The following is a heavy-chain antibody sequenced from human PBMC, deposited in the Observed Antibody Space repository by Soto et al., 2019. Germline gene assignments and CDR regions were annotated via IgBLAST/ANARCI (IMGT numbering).Heavy chain of an antibody. CDR2: IYYSGST. CDR3: ARVLDTRGGFDY. Sequence: SETLSLTCTVSGGSISSGDYYWSWIRQPPGKGLEWIGYIYYSGSTYYNPSLKSRVTISVDTSKNQFSLKLSSVTVANTAVYYCARVLDTRGGFDYWGQGTLVTVSS. D-gene: IGHD2-2*01. CDR1: GGSISSGDYY. J-gene: IGHJ4*02. V-gene: IGHV4-30-4*01.